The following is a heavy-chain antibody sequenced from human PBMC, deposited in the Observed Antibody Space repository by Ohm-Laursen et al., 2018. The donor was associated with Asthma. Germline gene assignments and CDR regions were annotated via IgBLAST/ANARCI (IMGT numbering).Heavy chain of an antibody. CDR3: ARFNIPSAIFYALDV. D-gene: IGHD2-2*01. Sequence: SLRLSCAASGYTFSRYSIHWVRQIPGKGLEWVAVISSDGVNKYYADSVKGRLTFSRDDSKNTLFLQMNSLRTEDTAVYYCARFNIPSAIFYALDVWGQGTTVTVSS. CDR2: ISSDGVNK. J-gene: IGHJ6*02. CDR1: GYTFSRYS. V-gene: IGHV3-30*03.